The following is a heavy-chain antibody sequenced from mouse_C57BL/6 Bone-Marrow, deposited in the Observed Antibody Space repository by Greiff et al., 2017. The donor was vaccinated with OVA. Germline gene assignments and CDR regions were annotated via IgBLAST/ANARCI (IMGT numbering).Heavy chain of an antibody. CDR2: IYPRSGNT. J-gene: IGHJ1*03. CDR1: GYTFTSYG. D-gene: IGHD1-1*01. Sequence: QVQLKESGAELARPGASVKLSCKASGYTFTSYGISWVKQRTGQGLEWIGEIYPRSGNTYYNEKFKGKATLTADKSSSTAYMELRSLTSEDSAVYFCARLTTVVARWYFDVWGTGTTVTVSS. CDR3: ARLTTVVARWYFDV. V-gene: IGHV1-81*01.